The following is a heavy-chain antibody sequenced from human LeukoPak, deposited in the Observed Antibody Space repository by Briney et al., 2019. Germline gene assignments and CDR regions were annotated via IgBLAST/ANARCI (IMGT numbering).Heavy chain of an antibody. Sequence: GASVKVSCKASGYTFTSYDINWVRQATGQGLEWMGWMSPNSGNTGYAQKFQGRATMTRNTSISTAYMELSSLRSEDTAVYYCARVPPYYYDSSGYYPYDYWGQGTLVTVSS. J-gene: IGHJ4*02. D-gene: IGHD3-22*01. CDR3: ARVPPYYYDSSGYYPYDY. V-gene: IGHV1-8*01. CDR1: GYTFTSYD. CDR2: MSPNSGNT.